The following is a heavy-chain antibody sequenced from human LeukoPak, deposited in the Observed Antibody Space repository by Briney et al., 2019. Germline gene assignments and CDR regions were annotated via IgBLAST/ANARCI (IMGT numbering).Heavy chain of an antibody. CDR3: VRYYYDSGSYSYFDH. CDR1: GGSFSGYY. Sequence: SETLSLTCAVYGGSFSGYYWSWIRQPPGKGLEWIGYIYHSGITYYNPSLKSRLIISVDTSKNQFSLKLSSVTAADTAVYYCVRYYYDSGSYSYFDHWGQGTLVSVSS. D-gene: IGHD3-10*01. J-gene: IGHJ4*02. CDR2: IYHSGIT. V-gene: IGHV4-34*09.